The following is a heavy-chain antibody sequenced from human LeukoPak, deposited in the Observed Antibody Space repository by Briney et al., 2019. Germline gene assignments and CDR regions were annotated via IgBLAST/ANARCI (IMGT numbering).Heavy chain of an antibody. CDR1: GFIFSRYE. D-gene: IGHD2-21*01. V-gene: IGHV3-48*03. CDR3: ARAAYCGGDCYSGGWFDP. J-gene: IGHJ5*02. CDR2: ISSSGSAI. Sequence: GGSLRLSCAASGFIFSRYEMNWVRQAPGKGLEWLSYISSSGSAIYYADSVKGRFTISRDNAKNSLYLQMNSLRAEDTAVYYCARAAYCGGDCYSGGWFDPWGQGTLVTVSS.